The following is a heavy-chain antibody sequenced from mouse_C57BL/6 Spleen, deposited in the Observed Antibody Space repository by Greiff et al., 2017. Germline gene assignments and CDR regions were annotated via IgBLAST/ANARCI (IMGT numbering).Heavy chain of an antibody. CDR3: SRQGYDYDSWFAY. Sequence: QVQLQQPGAELVKPGASVKLSCKASGYTFTSYWMHWVKQRPGQGLEWIGMIHPNSGSTNYNEKFTSKATLTVDKSSSTAYMQLSSLTSEDSAVYYCSRQGYDYDSWFAYWGKGTLVTVSA. CDR2: IHPNSGST. J-gene: IGHJ3*01. V-gene: IGHV1-64*01. D-gene: IGHD2-4*01. CDR1: GYTFTSYW.